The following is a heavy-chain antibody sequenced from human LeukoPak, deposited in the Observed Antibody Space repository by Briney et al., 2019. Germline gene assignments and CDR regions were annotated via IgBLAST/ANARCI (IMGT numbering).Heavy chain of an antibody. Sequence: ASVKVSCKASGYTFTSYAMNWVRQAPGQGLEWMGGIIPIFGTANYAQKFQGRVTITADESTSTAYMELSSLRSEDTAVYYCARAPPYYDFWSGYINWGQGTLVTVSS. V-gene: IGHV1-69*13. CDR3: ARAPPYYDFWSGYIN. J-gene: IGHJ4*02. D-gene: IGHD3-3*01. CDR2: IIPIFGTA. CDR1: GYTFTSYA.